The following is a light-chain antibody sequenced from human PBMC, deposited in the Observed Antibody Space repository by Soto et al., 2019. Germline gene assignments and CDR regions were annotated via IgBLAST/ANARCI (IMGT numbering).Light chain of an antibody. J-gene: IGKJ2*01. CDR1: QSVSSY. Sequence: EIVLTQSPATLSSSPGERATLSCRASQSVSSYLALYQQKPGQAPRLLIYDASNRATGIPARFSGSGSGTDFTLAISSLEPEDFAVYYCQQGSNWPYTFGQGTKLEIK. V-gene: IGKV3-11*01. CDR2: DAS. CDR3: QQGSNWPYT.